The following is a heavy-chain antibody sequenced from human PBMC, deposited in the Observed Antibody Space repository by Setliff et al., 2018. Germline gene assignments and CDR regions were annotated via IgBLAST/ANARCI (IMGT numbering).Heavy chain of an antibody. D-gene: IGHD3-22*01. V-gene: IGHV3-23*01. CDR1: GFTFSSYS. Sequence: GGSLRLSCTASGFTFSSYSMNWVRQAPGGGLEWVSGISDSGDTTIYADSVKGRFTISRDNSKNMLSLQMNSLRADDTAVYYCAKTAHYYESSGYYYDPYFYYMDVWGKGTTVTVSS. J-gene: IGHJ6*03. CDR2: ISDSGDTT. CDR3: AKTAHYYESSGYYYDPYFYYMDV.